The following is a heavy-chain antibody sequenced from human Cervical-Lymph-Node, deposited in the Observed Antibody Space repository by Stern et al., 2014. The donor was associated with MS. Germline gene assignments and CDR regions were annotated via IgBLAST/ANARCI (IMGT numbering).Heavy chain of an antibody. V-gene: IGHV4-61*08. CDR2: IYHSGSS. Sequence: VQLVQSGPGLVKPSETLSLTCTVSGGSVSSDVYSWSWIRQSPGKGLEWIGYIYHSGSSSYNPSLKSRVTMSVDTSKNQFSLRLTSVTAADTAVYYCGKQVREWGRGTLVTVSS. CDR3: GKQVRE. CDR1: GGSVSSDVYS. J-gene: IGHJ4*02.